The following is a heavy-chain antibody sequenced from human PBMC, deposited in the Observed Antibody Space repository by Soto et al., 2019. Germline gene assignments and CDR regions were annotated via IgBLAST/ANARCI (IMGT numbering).Heavy chain of an antibody. Sequence: GASVKVSCKASGGTFSSYAISWVRQAPGQGLEWMGGIIPIFGTANYAQKFQGRVTITADESTSTAYMELSSLRSEDTAVYYCAREGYSSSWPHFDYWGQGTLVTVSS. V-gene: IGHV1-69*13. J-gene: IGHJ4*02. CDR1: GGTFSSYA. CDR3: AREGYSSSWPHFDY. D-gene: IGHD6-13*01. CDR2: IIPIFGTA.